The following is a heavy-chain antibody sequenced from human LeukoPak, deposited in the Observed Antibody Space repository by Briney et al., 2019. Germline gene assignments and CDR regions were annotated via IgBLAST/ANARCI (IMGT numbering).Heavy chain of an antibody. Sequence: ASVKVSCKASGYTFTGYYMYWVRQAPGRGLEWMGWINPNSGGTYYAQKFQGRVTMTRDTSISTGYMELSRLRSDDTAVYYCARTEYSSSSGGFDPWGQGTLVTVSS. CDR3: ARTEYSSSSGGFDP. V-gene: IGHV1-2*02. D-gene: IGHD6-6*01. J-gene: IGHJ5*02. CDR2: INPNSGGT. CDR1: GYTFTGYY.